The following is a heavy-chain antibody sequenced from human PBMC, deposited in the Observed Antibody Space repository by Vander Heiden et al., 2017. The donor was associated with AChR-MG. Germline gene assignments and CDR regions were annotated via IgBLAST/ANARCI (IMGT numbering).Heavy chain of an antibody. CDR2: ISGSGGST. CDR1: GFTFSSYA. V-gene: IGHV3-23*01. J-gene: IGHJ3*02. Sequence: EVQLLESGGGLVQPGGSLRPSCAASGFTFSSYAMGWVRQAPGKGLEWVSAISGSGGSTYYADSVKGRFTISRDNSKNTLYLQMNSLRAEDTAVYYCAGRCSGGSCYSDDAFDIWGQGTMVTVSS. D-gene: IGHD2-15*01. CDR3: AGRCSGGSCYSDDAFDI.